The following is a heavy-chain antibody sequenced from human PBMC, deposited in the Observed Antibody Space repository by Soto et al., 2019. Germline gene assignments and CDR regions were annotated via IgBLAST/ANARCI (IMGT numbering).Heavy chain of an antibody. CDR1: GGSISGGGYY. CDR2: IYYSGST. V-gene: IGHV4-31*03. Sequence: VQLQESVPGLVKPSQTLSPTCTVSGGSISGGGYYWSWMRQHPGKGLEWIGYIYYSGSTDYNPSLKSRVTISMDTSKNQFSLKLRSVTAADTAVFYCASGGDYFYYGMDVWGQGTTVTVSS. J-gene: IGHJ6*02. D-gene: IGHD3-16*01. CDR3: ASGGDYFYYGMDV.